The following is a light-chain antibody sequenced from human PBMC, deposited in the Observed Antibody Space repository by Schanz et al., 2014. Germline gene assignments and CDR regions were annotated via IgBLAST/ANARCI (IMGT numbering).Light chain of an antibody. CDR3: CSYAGSYTYI. J-gene: IGLJ1*01. V-gene: IGLV2-11*01. CDR1: SSDVGYYDY. Sequence: QSALTQPRSVSGSPGQSVTISCTGTSSDVGYYDYVSWYQQHPGKAPKLIIYDVNERPSGVPDHFSGSKSGNTASLTISGLQADDEADYFCCSYAGSYTYIFGSGTKLTVL. CDR2: DVN.